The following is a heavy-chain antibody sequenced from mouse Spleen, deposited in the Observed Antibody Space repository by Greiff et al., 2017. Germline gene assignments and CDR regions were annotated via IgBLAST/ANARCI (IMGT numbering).Heavy chain of an antibody. CDR3: ARPLSDAMDY. CDR1: GYTFTSYW. CDR2: IHPNRGST. J-gene: IGHJ4*01. V-gene: IGHV1-64*01. Sequence: QVQLQQPGAELVKPGASVKLSCKASGYTFTSYWMHWVKQRPGQGLEWIGMIHPNRGSTNYNEKFKSKATLTVDKSSSTAYMQLSSLTSEDSAVYYCARPLSDAMDYWGQGTSVTVSS.